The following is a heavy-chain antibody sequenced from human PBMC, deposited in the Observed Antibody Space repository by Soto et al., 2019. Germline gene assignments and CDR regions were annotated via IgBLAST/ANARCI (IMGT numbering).Heavy chain of an antibody. V-gene: IGHV1-69*01. Sequence: QVQLVQSGAEVKKAGSSVKVSCKASGGTFSTYGIRWVRQAPGRGLECMGGIIPILGTANYAQKFQGRITITADERTSTAYMELNSLRSEDTAVYYCARDDSNYPGRFGMDVWGQGSTVTVSS. CDR1: GGTFSTYG. CDR3: ARDDSNYPGRFGMDV. CDR2: IIPILGTA. J-gene: IGHJ6*02. D-gene: IGHD4-4*01.